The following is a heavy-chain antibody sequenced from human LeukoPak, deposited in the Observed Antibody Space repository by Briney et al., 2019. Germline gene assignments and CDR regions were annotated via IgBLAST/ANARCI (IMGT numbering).Heavy chain of an antibody. J-gene: IGHJ1*01. D-gene: IGHD2-2*01. CDR3: ARAGLCSSSNCPGIEYFQH. CDR1: GFTFSSYG. Sequence: GGSLRLSCAASGFTFSSYGMHWVRQAPGKGLEWVAVISYDGSNKYYADSVKGRFTISRDNSRNMLSLQMDSLRAEDTAVYFCARAGLCSSSNCPGIEYFQHWGQGTLVTVSS. CDR2: ISYDGSNK. V-gene: IGHV3-30*03.